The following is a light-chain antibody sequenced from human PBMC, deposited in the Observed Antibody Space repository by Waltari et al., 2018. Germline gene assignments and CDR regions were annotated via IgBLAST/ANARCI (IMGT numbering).Light chain of an antibody. Sequence: LVLPQSPSASASLGASVKRACTMSCGHSTAAIAWPQQQPEKGPRYLMKLNSDGTYTKGDGIPERFSGSSSGAERYLTISSLQAEDAADYYCQAWGTGIVFGTGTKVTVL. CDR3: QAWGTGIV. CDR1: CGHSTAA. CDR2: LNSDGTY. V-gene: IGLV4-69*01. J-gene: IGLJ1*01.